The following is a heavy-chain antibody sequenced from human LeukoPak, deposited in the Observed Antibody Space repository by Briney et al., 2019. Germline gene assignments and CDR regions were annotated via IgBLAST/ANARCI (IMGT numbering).Heavy chain of an antibody. V-gene: IGHV6-1*01. Sequence: SQTLSLTCAISGDSVSSNSVGWNWIRQSPSRGLEWLGRTYYRSKWYNDYAVSVKSRITINPDTSKNQFSLQLNSVTPEDTAVHYCARGDLLIDYWGQGTLVTVSS. CDR2: TYYRSKWYN. J-gene: IGHJ4*02. CDR3: ARGDLLIDY. D-gene: IGHD2/OR15-2a*01. CDR1: GDSVSSNSVG.